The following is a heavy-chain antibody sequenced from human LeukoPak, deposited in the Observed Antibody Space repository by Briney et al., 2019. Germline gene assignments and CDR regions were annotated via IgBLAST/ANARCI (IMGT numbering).Heavy chain of an antibody. CDR2: ISSSSYI. CDR1: GFTFSSYS. J-gene: IGHJ4*02. Sequence: GGSLRLSCAASGFTFSSYSMNWVRQAPGKGLEWVSSISSSSYIYYADSVKGRFTISRDNAKNSLYLQMNSLRAEDTAVYYCASSAVPAANDYWGQGTLVTVSS. CDR3: ASSAVPAANDY. D-gene: IGHD2-2*01. V-gene: IGHV3-21*01.